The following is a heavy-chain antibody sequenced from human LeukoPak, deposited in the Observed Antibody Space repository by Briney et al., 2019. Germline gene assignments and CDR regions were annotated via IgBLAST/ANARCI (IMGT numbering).Heavy chain of an antibody. CDR3: ARHVGHSSGPISNDY. CDR2: INHSGST. D-gene: IGHD6-19*01. J-gene: IGHJ4*02. Sequence: SETLSLTCAVYGGSFSGYYWSWIRQPPGKGLEWIGEINHSGSTYYNPPLKSRVTISVDTSKNQFSLKLSSVTAADTAVYYCARHVGHSSGPISNDYWGQGTLVTVSS. V-gene: IGHV4-34*01. CDR1: GGSFSGYY.